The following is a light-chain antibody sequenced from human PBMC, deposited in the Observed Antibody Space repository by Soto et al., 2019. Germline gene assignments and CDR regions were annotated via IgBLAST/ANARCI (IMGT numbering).Light chain of an antibody. V-gene: IGLV1-51*02. CDR2: ENN. CDR3: GTWDSSLSAPYI. Sequence: QAGLTRPPSVSAAPGQKVTSSCSGSSSKIGNNFVSWYQQLPGTAPKLLIFENNKRPSGMPDRFSVSKSGTSATLGITGLQTGDEADYYCGTWDSSLSAPYIFGTGTKVTVL. CDR1: SSKIGNNF. J-gene: IGLJ1*01.